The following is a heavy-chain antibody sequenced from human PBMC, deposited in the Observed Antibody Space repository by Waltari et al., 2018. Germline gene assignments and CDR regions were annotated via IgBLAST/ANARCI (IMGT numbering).Heavy chain of an antibody. CDR3: ARLNMAAFDY. J-gene: IGHJ4*02. V-gene: IGHV3-7*01. Sequence: EVQLVESGGGLVQPGGSLRLSCAASGFTFSYHWMTWVRQAPGKGLEWVANIKEDGGEKYYVDSVKGRFTISRDNAKNSLYLQMNSLRAEDTAVYYCARLNMAAFDYWDEGTLVTVSS. CDR2: IKEDGGEK. CDR1: GFTFSYHW. D-gene: IGHD3-10*01.